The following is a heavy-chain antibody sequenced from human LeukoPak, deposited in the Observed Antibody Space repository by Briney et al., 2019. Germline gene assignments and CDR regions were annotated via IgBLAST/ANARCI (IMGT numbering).Heavy chain of an antibody. J-gene: IGHJ6*03. Sequence: GGSLRLSCAASGFTFSSYSMNWVRQAPGKGLEWVSYISSSSNTIYYADSVKGRFTISRDNAKNSLYLQMNSLGAEDTAVYYCARDTKRTYYYYMDVWGKGTTVTVSS. V-gene: IGHV3-48*01. CDR1: GFTFSSYS. CDR2: ISSSSNTI. D-gene: IGHD1-1*01. CDR3: ARDTKRTYYYYMDV.